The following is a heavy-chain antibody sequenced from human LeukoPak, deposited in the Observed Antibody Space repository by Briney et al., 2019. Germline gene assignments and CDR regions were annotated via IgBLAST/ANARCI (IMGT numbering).Heavy chain of an antibody. CDR2: IYYSGST. D-gene: IGHD4-17*01. CDR3: ARDPMWTYGALRAFDM. Sequence: SQTLSLICTVSCGSITSGGYYSSWIRQHPGKGLEWIGSIYYSGSTYYNPSLKSRVTISVDTSKNQFSLKLSSVTAADTAVYYCARDPMWTYGALRAFDMWGQGTMVTVSS. V-gene: IGHV4-31*03. CDR1: CGSITSGGYY. J-gene: IGHJ3*02.